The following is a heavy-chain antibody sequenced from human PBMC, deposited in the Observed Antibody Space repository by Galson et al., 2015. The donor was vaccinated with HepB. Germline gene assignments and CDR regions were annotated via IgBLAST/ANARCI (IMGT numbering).Heavy chain of an antibody. CDR3: AREEYYYDSSGYYSVGSGVGTDY. Sequence: SLRLSCAASGFTFSSYAMHWVRQAPGKGLEWVAVISYDGSNKYYADSVKGRFTISRDNSKNTLYLQMNSLRAEDTAVYYCAREEYYYDSSGYYSVGSGVGTDYWGQGTLVTVSS. D-gene: IGHD3-22*01. V-gene: IGHV3-30-3*01. CDR2: ISYDGSNK. J-gene: IGHJ4*02. CDR1: GFTFSSYA.